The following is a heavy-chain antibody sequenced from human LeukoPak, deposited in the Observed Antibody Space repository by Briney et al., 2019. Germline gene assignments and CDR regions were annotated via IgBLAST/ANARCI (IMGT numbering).Heavy chain of an antibody. CDR1: GGTFSSYA. Sequence: SVRVSSTASGGTFSSYAISWVRQAPGQGLEWMGGIITIFGTANYAQKFQGRVTITTDETTSTAYMELSSLRSEDTAVYYCARAPRGVGSSSFDYWGQGTLVTVSS. D-gene: IGHD6-6*01. J-gene: IGHJ4*02. CDR2: IITIFGTA. CDR3: ARAPRGVGSSSFDY. V-gene: IGHV1-69*05.